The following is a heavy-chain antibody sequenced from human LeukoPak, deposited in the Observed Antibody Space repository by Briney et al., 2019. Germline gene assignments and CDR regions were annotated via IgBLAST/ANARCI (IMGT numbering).Heavy chain of an antibody. V-gene: IGHV4-39*07. D-gene: IGHD1/OR15-1a*01. Sequence: SETLSLTCTVSGGSISSSSYYWGWIRQPPGKGLEWIGSIYYSGSTYYNPSLKSRVTISVDTSKIQFSLKLSSVTAADTAVYYCASGGNNVMDAWGQGTTVTVSS. J-gene: IGHJ6*02. CDR2: IYYSGST. CDR3: ASGGNNVMDA. CDR1: GGSISSSSYY.